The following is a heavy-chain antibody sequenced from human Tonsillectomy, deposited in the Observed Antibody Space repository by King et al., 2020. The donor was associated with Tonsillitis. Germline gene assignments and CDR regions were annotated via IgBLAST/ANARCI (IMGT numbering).Heavy chain of an antibody. Sequence: QLQESGPGLVKPSETLSLTCPASGGSLSSSIHYWAWIRQPPGKGLEWIGSIYYSGSTSYNPSLKSRLTISVDTSKNHFSLKLSSVTAADTAVYYCARAFDYWGQGTLVTVSS. V-gene: IGHV4-39*02. J-gene: IGHJ4*02. CDR3: ARAFDY. CDR2: IYYSGST. CDR1: GGSLSSSIHY.